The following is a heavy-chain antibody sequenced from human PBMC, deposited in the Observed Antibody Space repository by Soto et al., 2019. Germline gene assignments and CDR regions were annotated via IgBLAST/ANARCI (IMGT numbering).Heavy chain of an antibody. V-gene: IGHV1-24*01. CDR2: FDPEDGET. Sequence: PWASVKVSCKVSGYTLTELSMHWVRQAPGKGLEWMGGFDPEDGETIYAQKFQGRVTMTEDTSTDTAYMELSSLRSEDTAVYYCATYDFWSGYPVGDWFDPWGQGTLVTVSS. D-gene: IGHD3-3*01. CDR1: GYTLTELS. J-gene: IGHJ5*02. CDR3: ATYDFWSGYPVGDWFDP.